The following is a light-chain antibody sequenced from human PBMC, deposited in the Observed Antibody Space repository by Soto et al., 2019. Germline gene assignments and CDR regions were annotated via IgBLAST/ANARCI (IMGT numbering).Light chain of an antibody. Sequence: AIRMTQSPSSFSASTGDRVTITCRASQGISSYLAWYQQKTGKAPKLLIYAASSLQSGVPSRFSGSGSGTDFTLTISWLQSEDFATYYCQQYYSYPWTFGQGTKVEIK. CDR3: QQYYSYPWT. CDR1: QGISSY. CDR2: AAS. J-gene: IGKJ1*01. V-gene: IGKV1-8*01.